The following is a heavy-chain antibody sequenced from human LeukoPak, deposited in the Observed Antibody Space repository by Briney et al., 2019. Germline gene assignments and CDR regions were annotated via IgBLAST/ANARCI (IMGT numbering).Heavy chain of an antibody. J-gene: IGHJ3*02. CDR2: IKSKTDGGTT. D-gene: IGHD2-2*01. Sequence: PGGSLRLSCAASGFTFSNAWMSWVRQAPGKGLEWVGRIKSKTDGGTTDYAAPVKGRFTISRDDSKNTLYLQMNSLKTEDTAVYYCTTGEVPAAADAFDIWAKGQWSPSLQ. V-gene: IGHV3-15*01. CDR3: TTGEVPAAADAFDI. CDR1: GFTFSNAW.